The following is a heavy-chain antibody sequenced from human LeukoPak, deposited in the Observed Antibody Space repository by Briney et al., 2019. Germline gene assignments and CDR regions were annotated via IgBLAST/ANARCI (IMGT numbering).Heavy chain of an antibody. CDR2: INPNSGGT. V-gene: IGHV1-2*02. CDR3: ARTSEVRGGYFDY. D-gene: IGHD3-10*01. J-gene: IGHJ4*02. Sequence: ASVKVSCKASGYTFTSYYMHWVRQAPGQGLEWMGWINPNSGGTNYAQKFQGRVTMTRDTSISTAYMELSRLRSDDTAVYYCARTSEVRGGYFDYWGQGTLVTVSS. CDR1: GYTFTSYY.